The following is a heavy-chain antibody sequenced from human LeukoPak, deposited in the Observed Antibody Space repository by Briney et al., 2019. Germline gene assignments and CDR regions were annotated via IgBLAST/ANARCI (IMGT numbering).Heavy chain of an antibody. CDR1: GGSISSYY. J-gene: IGHJ4*02. V-gene: IGHV4-59*01. Sequence: SETLSLTCTVSGGSISSYYWSWIRQPPGKGLEWIGYIYDSGNTNYNPSLKSRVTISVDTSKNRFSLKVRSVTAADTAVYYCAKGEGDYWGQGTLVTVSS. D-gene: IGHD2-21*01. CDR3: AKGEGDY. CDR2: IYDSGNT.